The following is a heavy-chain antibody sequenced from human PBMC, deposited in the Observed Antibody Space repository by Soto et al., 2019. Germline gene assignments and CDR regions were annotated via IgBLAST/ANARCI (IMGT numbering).Heavy chain of an antibody. V-gene: IGHV4-34*01. CDR1: GGSFSGYY. D-gene: IGHD3-9*01. CDR3: ARGRRVRYFDWLSVPWLY. CDR2: INHSGST. J-gene: IGHJ4*02. Sequence: SETLCLTCAVYGGSFSGYYWSGIRQPPGKGLEWIGEINHSGSTNYNPSLKSRVTISVDTSKNQFSLKLSSVTAADTAVYYCARGRRVRYFDWLSVPWLYWGQGTLVTVSS.